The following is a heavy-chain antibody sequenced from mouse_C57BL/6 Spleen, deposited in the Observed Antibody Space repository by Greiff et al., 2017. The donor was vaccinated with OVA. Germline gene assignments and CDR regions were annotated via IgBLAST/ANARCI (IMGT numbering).Heavy chain of an antibody. Sequence: VQLQQSGPELVKPGASVKISCKASGYTFTDYYMNWVKQSHGKSLEWIGDINPNNGGTSYNQKFKGKATLTVDKSSSTAYMELRSLTAEDSAVYYCARRAYYDYGGVAYWGQGTLVTVSA. CDR1: GYTFTDYY. CDR3: ARRAYYDYGGVAY. CDR2: INPNNGGT. D-gene: IGHD2-4*01. V-gene: IGHV1-26*01. J-gene: IGHJ3*01.